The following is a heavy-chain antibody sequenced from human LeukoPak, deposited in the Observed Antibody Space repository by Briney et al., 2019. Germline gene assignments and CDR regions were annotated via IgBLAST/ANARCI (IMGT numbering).Heavy chain of an antibody. CDR2: ISSSSSNT. V-gene: IGHV3-48*04. Sequence: PGGSLRLSCAASGFTFSSCSMSWVRQAPGKGLEWVSYISSSSSNTWYADSVKGRFTISRDNAKKSLYLQMNSLRVEDTAVYYCVRGWAMDVWGQGTTVTVPS. J-gene: IGHJ6*02. CDR3: VRGWAMDV. CDR1: GFTFSSCS. D-gene: IGHD3-16*01.